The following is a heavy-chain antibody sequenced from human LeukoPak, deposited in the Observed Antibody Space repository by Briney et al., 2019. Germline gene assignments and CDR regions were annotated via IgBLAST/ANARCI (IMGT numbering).Heavy chain of an antibody. J-gene: IGHJ6*02. CDR3: TTSAAMATHYYNYPMDV. CDR2: IKSKTDGGTT. CDR1: GFTFSNAW. D-gene: IGHD5-24*01. Sequence: GGSLRLSCAAPGFTFSNAWMSWVRQAPGKGLEWVGRIKSKTDGGTTDYAAPVKGRFTISGDDSKNTLYLQMDNLKTEDTAAYYCTTSAAMATHYYNYPMDVWGQGTTVTVSS. V-gene: IGHV3-15*01.